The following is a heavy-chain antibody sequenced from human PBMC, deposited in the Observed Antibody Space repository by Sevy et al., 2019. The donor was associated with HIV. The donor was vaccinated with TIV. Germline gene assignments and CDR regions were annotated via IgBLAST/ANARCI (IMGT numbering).Heavy chain of an antibody. CDR3: ATGTVVTPPDYYYGMDV. D-gene: IGHD2-21*02. Sequence: ASMKVSCKVSGYTLTELSMHWVRQAPGKGLEWMGGFDPEDGETIYAQKFQGRVTMTEDTSTDTAYMELSSLRSEDTAVYYCATGTVVTPPDYYYGMDVWGQGTTVTVSS. V-gene: IGHV1-24*01. CDR1: GYTLTELS. J-gene: IGHJ6*02. CDR2: FDPEDGET.